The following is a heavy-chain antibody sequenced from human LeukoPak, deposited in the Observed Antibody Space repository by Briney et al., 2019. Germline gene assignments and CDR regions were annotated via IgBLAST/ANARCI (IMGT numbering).Heavy chain of an antibody. CDR3: ARFAPDYGDYPLYYMDV. CDR2: INPNSGGT. Sequence: ASVKVSCKASGYTFTGYYVHWVRQAPGQGLEWMGWINPNSGGTNYAQKFQGRVTMTRDTSISTAYMELSRLRSDDTAVYYCARFAPDYGDYPLYYMDVWGKGTTVTVSS. J-gene: IGHJ6*03. D-gene: IGHD4-17*01. V-gene: IGHV1-2*02. CDR1: GYTFTGYY.